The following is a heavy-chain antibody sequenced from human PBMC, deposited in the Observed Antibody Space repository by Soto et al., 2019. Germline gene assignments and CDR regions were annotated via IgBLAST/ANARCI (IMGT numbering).Heavy chain of an antibody. CDR3: ARSPYMYV. CDR2: INHSGST. CDR1: GRSFSGYY. V-gene: IGHV4-34*01. Sequence: QGELQQWGAGLLKPSETLSLTCAVYGRSFSGYYWSWIRQSPGKGLEWIGEINHSGSTNYNPSLKSRVTILIDAPKNQFSLKMSSVTAADTAVYYCARSPYMYVWGKGTTVIVSS. J-gene: IGHJ6*03.